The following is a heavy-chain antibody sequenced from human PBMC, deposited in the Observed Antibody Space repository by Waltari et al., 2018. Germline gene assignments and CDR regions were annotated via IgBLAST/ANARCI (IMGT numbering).Heavy chain of an antibody. V-gene: IGHV1-3*01. CDR3: ARDRSGIAVAGIHGFDI. J-gene: IGHJ3*02. Sequence: QFQLVQSGPEVTKPVASVNVSCKASGYRFNSFALHWVRQAPGQRLEWMGWINDANGNKKYSQTFKGRVTITRDTSAITAYMDLSRLRSEDTAVYYCARDRSGIAVAGIHGFDIWGQGTMVTVYS. D-gene: IGHD6-19*01. CDR1: GYRFNSFA. CDR2: INDANGNK.